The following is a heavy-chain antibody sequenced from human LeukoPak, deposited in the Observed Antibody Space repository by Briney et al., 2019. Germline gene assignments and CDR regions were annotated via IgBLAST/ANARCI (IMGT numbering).Heavy chain of an antibody. CDR3: ARDREYDFWSGPALDY. V-gene: IGHV3-21*01. D-gene: IGHD3-3*01. Sequence: GRSLRLSCAASGFTFSSYSMNWVRQAPGKGLEWVSSISSSSSYIYYADSVEGRFTISRDNAKNSLYLQMNSLRAEDTAVYYCARDREYDFWSGPALDYWGQGTLVTVSS. CDR1: GFTFSSYS. CDR2: ISSSSSYI. J-gene: IGHJ4*02.